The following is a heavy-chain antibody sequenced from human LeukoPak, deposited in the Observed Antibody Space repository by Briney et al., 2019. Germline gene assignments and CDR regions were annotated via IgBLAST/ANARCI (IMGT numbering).Heavy chain of an antibody. CDR1: GDSLTSHF. J-gene: IGHJ3*02. CDR2: VFRSGTT. Sequence: SETLSLTCNVSGDSLTSHFWSWIRQTPGKGLEWIGYVFRSGTTNYCPSLKSRVTISLDTSKKQFYLRLASVTAADTAVYYCARRMATVTDTFDIWGRGTMVSV. CDR3: ARRMATVTDTFDI. D-gene: IGHD5-24*01. V-gene: IGHV4-4*08.